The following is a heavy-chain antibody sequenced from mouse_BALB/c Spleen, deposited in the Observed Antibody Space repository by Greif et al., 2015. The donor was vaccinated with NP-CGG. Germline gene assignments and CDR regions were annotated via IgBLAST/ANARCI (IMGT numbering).Heavy chain of an antibody. J-gene: IGHJ2*01. D-gene: IGHD2-4*01. V-gene: IGHV5-4*02. CDR2: ISDGGSYA. CDR1: GFTFSDYY. Sequence: EVMLVESGGGLVKPGGSLKLSCAASGFTFSDYYMYWVRQTPEKRLEWVATISDGGSYAYYPDSVKGRFTISRDNAKNNLYLQMSSLKSEDTAMYYCARMITTGGYYFDYWGQGTTLTVSS. CDR3: ARMITTGGYYFDY.